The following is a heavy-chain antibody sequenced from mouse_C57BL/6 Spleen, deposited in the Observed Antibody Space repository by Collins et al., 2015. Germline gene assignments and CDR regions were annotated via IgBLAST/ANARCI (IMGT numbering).Heavy chain of an antibody. CDR1: GYTFTDYY. V-gene: IGHV1-26*01. CDR2: INPNNGGT. Sequence: EVQLQQSGPELVKPGASVKISCKASGYTFTDYYMNWVKQSHGKSLEWIGDINPNNGGTSYNQKFKGKATLTVDTSSSTAYMQLSSLTSEDSAVYYCARGTTPGPGYYFDYWGQGTSVTVSS. CDR3: ARGTTPGPGYYFDY. D-gene: IGHD1-1*01. J-gene: IGHJ4*01.